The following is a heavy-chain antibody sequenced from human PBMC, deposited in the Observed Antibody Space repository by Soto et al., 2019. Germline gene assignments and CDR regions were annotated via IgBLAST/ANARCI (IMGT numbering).Heavy chain of an antibody. Sequence: SETLSLTCTVSGGSISSGDYYWSWIRQPPGKGLEWIGYIYYSGSTYYNPYLKSRVTISVDTSKNQFSLKLSSVTAADTAGYYCARERTAMVRSYYYYYGMDVWGQGTTVTVSS. CDR2: IYYSGST. J-gene: IGHJ6*02. CDR1: GGSISSGDYY. V-gene: IGHV4-30-4*01. D-gene: IGHD5-18*01. CDR3: ARERTAMVRSYYYYYGMDV.